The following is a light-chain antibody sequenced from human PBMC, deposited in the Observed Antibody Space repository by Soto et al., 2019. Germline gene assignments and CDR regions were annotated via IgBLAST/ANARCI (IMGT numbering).Light chain of an antibody. Sequence: QSVLTQPASVSGSPGQSITISCTGTSSDVGSYNLVSWYQQHPGKAPKLMIYECSKRPSGVSNRFSGSKSGNTASLTISGLQAEDEADYYCCSDAGSRAVFGGGTQLTVL. CDR3: CSDAGSRAV. J-gene: IGLJ7*01. V-gene: IGLV2-23*01. CDR1: SSDVGSYNL. CDR2: ECS.